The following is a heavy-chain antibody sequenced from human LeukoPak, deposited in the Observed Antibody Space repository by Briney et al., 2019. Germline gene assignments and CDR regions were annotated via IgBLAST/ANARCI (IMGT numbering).Heavy chain of an antibody. CDR3: ASTFYGDSPPY. CDR1: GFTVSSNY. Sequence: PGGSLRLSCVASGFTVSSNYMSWVRQAPGKGLEWVSVIYSGGSTYYADSVKGRFTISRDNSKNTLYLQMNSLRAEDTAVYYCASTFYGDSPPYWGQGTLVTVSS. V-gene: IGHV3-66*01. D-gene: IGHD4-17*01. J-gene: IGHJ4*02. CDR2: IYSGGST.